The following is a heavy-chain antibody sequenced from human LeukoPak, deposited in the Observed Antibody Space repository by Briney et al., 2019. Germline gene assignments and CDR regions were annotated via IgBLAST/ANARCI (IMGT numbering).Heavy chain of an antibody. D-gene: IGHD3-22*01. CDR3: ASLYYDSSATPFDY. CDR2: IYYSGST. J-gene: IGHJ4*02. CDR1: GGSISSGGYY. V-gene: IGHV4-31*03. Sequence: SETLSLTCTVSGGSISSGGYYWSWIRQHPGKGLEWIGYIYYSGSTYYNPSLKSRVTISVDTSKNQFSLKLSSVTAADTAVYYCASLYYDSSATPFDYWGQGTLVTVSS.